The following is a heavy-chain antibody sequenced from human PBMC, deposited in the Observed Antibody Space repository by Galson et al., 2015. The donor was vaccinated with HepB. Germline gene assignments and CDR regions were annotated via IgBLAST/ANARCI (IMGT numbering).Heavy chain of an antibody. CDR3: ARDTTNGFDP. J-gene: IGHJ5*02. V-gene: IGHV3-30-3*01. CDR1: GFTFSTYW. Sequence: SLRLSCAASGFTFSTYWMSWVRQAPGKGLEWVAVISYDGSNKYYADSVKGRFTISRDNSKSSVYLQMNSLRADDTAVYSCARDTTNGFDPWGQGTLVTVSS. D-gene: IGHD1-1*01. CDR2: ISYDGSNK.